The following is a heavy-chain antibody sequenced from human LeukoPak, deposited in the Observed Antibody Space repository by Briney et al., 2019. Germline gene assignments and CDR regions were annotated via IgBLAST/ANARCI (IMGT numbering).Heavy chain of an antibody. Sequence: PGGSLRLSCAASGFTFYIYAMSWVRQAPGKGLVWVSRINSDGSSTSYADSVKGRFTISRDNAKNTLYLQMNSLRAEDTAVYYCASPGGYYYYGMDVWGQGTTVTVSS. CDR2: INSDGSST. J-gene: IGHJ6*02. V-gene: IGHV3-74*01. CDR3: ASPGGYYYYGMDV. D-gene: IGHD4-23*01. CDR1: GFTFYIYA.